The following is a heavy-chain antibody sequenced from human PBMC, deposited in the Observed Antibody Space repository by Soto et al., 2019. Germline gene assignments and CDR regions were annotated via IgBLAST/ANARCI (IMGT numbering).Heavy chain of an antibody. V-gene: IGHV1-18*01. Sequence: GASVKVSCKASGYTFTSYGITWVRQAPGQGLEWMGWISAYNGNTNYAQKLQGRVTMTTDTSTSTAYMELRSLRSDDTAVYYCARDRELLWFGELLYPPYYYGMDVWGQGTTVTVSS. CDR2: ISAYNGNT. D-gene: IGHD3-10*01. CDR3: ARDRELLWFGELLYPPYYYGMDV. J-gene: IGHJ6*02. CDR1: GYTFTSYG.